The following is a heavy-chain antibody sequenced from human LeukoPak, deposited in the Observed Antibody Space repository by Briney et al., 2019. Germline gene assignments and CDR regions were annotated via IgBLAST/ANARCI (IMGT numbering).Heavy chain of an antibody. Sequence: SETLSLTCTVSGGSISSYYWSWIRQPAGKGLEWIGYIYYSGSTNYNPSLKSRVTISVDTSKNQFSLKLSSVTAADTAVYYCARQRVPAAIPWVRNYYYGMDVWGQGTTVTVSS. J-gene: IGHJ6*02. CDR1: GGSISSYY. D-gene: IGHD2-2*02. CDR3: ARQRVPAAIPWVRNYYYGMDV. CDR2: IYYSGST. V-gene: IGHV4-59*08.